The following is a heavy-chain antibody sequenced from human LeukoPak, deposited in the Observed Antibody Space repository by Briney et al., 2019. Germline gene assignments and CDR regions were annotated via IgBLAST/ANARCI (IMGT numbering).Heavy chain of an antibody. CDR3: ARVGGAAAGYYYYYYYYMDV. V-gene: IGHV3-21*01. CDR1: VFTFSSYS. D-gene: IGHD6-13*01. J-gene: IGHJ6*03. CDR2: ISSSSSYI. Sequence: GGSLRLSCAASVFTFSSYSMNWVRQAPGKGLEWVSSISSSSSYIYYADSVKGRFTISRDNAKNSLYLQMNSLRDEDTAVYYCARVGGAAAGYYYYYYYYMDVWGKGTTVTVSS.